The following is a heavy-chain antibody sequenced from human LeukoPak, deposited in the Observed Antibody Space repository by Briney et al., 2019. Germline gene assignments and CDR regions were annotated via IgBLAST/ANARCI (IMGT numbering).Heavy chain of an antibody. V-gene: IGHV3-23*01. CDR1: GFTFSSYA. D-gene: IGHD3-22*01. J-gene: IGHJ1*01. CDR3: AKDGYYASSGYYHMSEYFQH. CDR2: ISGSGGST. Sequence: GGSLRLSCAASGFTFSSYAMSWVRQAPGKGLEWVSAISGSGGSTYYADSVKGRFTISRDNSKNTLYLQMNSLRAEDTAVYYCAKDGYYASSGYYHMSEYFQHWGQGTLVTVSS.